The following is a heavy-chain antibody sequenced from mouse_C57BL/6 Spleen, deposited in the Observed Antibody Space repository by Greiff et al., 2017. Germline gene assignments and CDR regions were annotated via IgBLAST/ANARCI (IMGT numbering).Heavy chain of an antibody. J-gene: IGHJ2*01. CDR3: ATYDGYLY. CDR2: SSSGSSTI. CDR1: GFTFSDYG. V-gene: IGHV5-17*01. Sequence: EVQGVESGGGLVKPGGSLKLSCAASGFTFSDYGMHWVRQAPEKGLEWVAYSSSGSSTIYYADTVKGRFTISRDNAKNTLFLQMTSLRSEDTAMYYCATYDGYLYWGQGTTLTVSS. D-gene: IGHD2-3*01.